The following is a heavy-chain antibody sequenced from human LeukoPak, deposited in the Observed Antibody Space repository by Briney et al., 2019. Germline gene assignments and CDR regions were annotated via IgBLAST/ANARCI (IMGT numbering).Heavy chain of an antibody. D-gene: IGHD5-12*01. CDR3: ARAMRSGYDY. CDR2: ISSSSDAI. CDR1: GFTFSTYG. Sequence: AGGSLRLSCAASGFTFSTYGMNWVRLAPGKGLEWVSYISSSSDAIYYPDSVRGRFTISRDNAKNSLYLQMNSLRDEDTAVYFCARAMRSGYDYWGQGTLVTVSS. V-gene: IGHV3-48*02. J-gene: IGHJ4*02.